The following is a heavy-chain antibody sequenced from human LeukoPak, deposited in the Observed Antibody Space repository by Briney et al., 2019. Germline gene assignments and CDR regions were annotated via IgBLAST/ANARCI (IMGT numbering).Heavy chain of an antibody. J-gene: IGHJ6*03. D-gene: IGHD6-13*01. CDR3: ARAHSSSWDYYYYMDV. CDR2: INPNSGGT. CDR1: GYTFTGYY. Sequence: ASVKVSCKASGYTFTGYYMHWVRQASGQGLEWMGWINPNSGGTNYAQKFQGRVTMTRDTSISTAYMELSRLRSDDTAVYYCARAHSSSWDYYYYMDVWGKGTTVTVSS. V-gene: IGHV1-2*02.